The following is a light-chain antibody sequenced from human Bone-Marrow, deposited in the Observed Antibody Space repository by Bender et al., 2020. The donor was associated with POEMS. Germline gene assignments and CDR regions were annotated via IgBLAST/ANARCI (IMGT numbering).Light chain of an antibody. V-gene: IGLV2-11*01. CDR3: SSYAGSNIYV. J-gene: IGLJ1*01. Sequence: QSALTQPRSLSGSPGQSVTISCAGTSNDIGGYDYVSWYQQSPGKAPKLIIYEVTNRPSGVSNRFSGSKSGNTASLTVSGLQAEDEAHYYCSSYAGSNIYVFGTGTKVTVL. CDR1: SNDIGGYDY. CDR2: EVT.